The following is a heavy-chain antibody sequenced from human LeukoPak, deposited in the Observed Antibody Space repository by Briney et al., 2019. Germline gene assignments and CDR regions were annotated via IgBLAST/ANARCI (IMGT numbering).Heavy chain of an antibody. CDR3: ARLGVFFDM. Sequence: PSETLSLTCTVSGGSVSSSSYYWGWIRQPPGKGLEWIGSIYYSGTTYYNPSLKSRVTISVDTPKNQFSLKLSSVTAADTAVYYCARLGVFFDMGGKGKMLTVFS. V-gene: IGHV4-39*01. CDR2: IYYSGTT. CDR1: GGSVSSSSYY. J-gene: IGHJ3*02. D-gene: IGHD1-26*01.